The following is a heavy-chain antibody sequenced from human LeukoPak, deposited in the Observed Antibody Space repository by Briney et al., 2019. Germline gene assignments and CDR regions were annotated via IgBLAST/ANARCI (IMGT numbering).Heavy chain of an antibody. D-gene: IGHD4-17*01. Sequence: GGSLRLSCAASGFIFREYAMTWVRQAPGKWLEWVSSITASDYTTYADSVKGRFTISRDNSKNTLYLQMDSLRGDDTALYHCARDPNGDYIGAFDNWGQGTMVTVSS. CDR1: GFIFREYA. J-gene: IGHJ3*02. V-gene: IGHV3-23*01. CDR2: ITASDYTT. CDR3: ARDPNGDYIGAFDN.